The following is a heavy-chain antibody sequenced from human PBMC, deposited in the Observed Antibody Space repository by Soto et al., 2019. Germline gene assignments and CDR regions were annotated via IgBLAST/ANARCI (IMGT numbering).Heavy chain of an antibody. V-gene: IGHV1-69*01. CDR3: ARPDEGSYSSNHHYYYALDV. J-gene: IGHJ6*02. CDR1: GGIFRRYA. CDR2: IVPIFDIT. D-gene: IGHD3-16*01. Sequence: QVQLLQSGAEVKKSGSSVKVSCKVSGGIFRRYAISWVRQAPGQGLEWLGGIVPIFDITNYAQKFQGRVTITGDESTSTAYMDLTSLRSEDTAVYYCARPDEGSYSSNHHYYYALDVWGQGTTVTVSS.